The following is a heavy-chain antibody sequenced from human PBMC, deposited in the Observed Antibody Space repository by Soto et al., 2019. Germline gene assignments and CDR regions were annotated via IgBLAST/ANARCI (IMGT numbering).Heavy chain of an antibody. CDR3: TICWEAVRYQFYVLDA. V-gene: IGHV1-69*06. J-gene: IGHJ6*02. D-gene: IGHD3-10*02. Sequence: QVQLLQSGSEVRKPGSSVKVSCKASGGTHNNYAFTWVRQARGQGLEWVGGLIPIFATVVYAQRCEGRVIISADKSKSTDYMGPTNLSFDDTAVHYCTICWEAVRYQFYVLDAWGQGTAINVSS. CDR1: GGTHNNYA. CDR2: LIPIFATV.